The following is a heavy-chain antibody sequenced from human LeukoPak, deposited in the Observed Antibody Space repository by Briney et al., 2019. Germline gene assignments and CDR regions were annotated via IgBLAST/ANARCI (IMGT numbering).Heavy chain of an antibody. V-gene: IGHV3-7*01. D-gene: IGHD3-10*02. CDR1: GFTFRSYW. CDR3: AELGITMIGGV. J-gene: IGHJ6*04. CDR2: IKQDGSEI. Sequence: GGSLRLSCAGSGFTFRSYWMGWVRQAPGKGLEWVANIKQDGSEIYYVDSVKGRFTISRDNAKNSLYLQMNSLRAEDTAVYYCAELGITMIGGVWGKGTTVTISS.